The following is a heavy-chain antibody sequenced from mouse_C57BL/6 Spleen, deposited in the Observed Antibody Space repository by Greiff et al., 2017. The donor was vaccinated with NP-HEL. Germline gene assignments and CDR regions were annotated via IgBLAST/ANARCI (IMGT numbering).Heavy chain of an antibody. J-gene: IGHJ4*01. V-gene: IGHV1-52*01. CDR2: IDPSDSET. D-gene: IGHD1-1*01. CDR1: GYTFTSYW. Sequence: VQLQQSGAELVRPGSSVTLSCKASGYTFTSYWMHWVKQRPIQGLEWIGNIDPSDSETHYNQKFKDKATLTVDKSSSTAYMQLSSLTSEDSAVYYGARSEFITTLPYAMDYWGQGTSVTVSS. CDR3: ARSEFITTLPYAMDY.